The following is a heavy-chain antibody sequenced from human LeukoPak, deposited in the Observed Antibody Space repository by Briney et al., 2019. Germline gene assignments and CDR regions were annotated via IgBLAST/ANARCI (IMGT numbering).Heavy chain of an antibody. J-gene: IGHJ5*02. CDR1: GFTFGNYW. CDR2: ITTDGGST. CDR3: VRGRGSGSYYDT. Sequence: GGSLRLSCAASGFTFGNYWMHWVRQAPGKGLVWVSRITTDGGSTTYADSVKGRFTISRDNAKNTLHQQMNSLRAEDTAVYYCVRGRGSGSYYDTWGQETLVTVS. V-gene: IGHV3-74*01. D-gene: IGHD3-10*01.